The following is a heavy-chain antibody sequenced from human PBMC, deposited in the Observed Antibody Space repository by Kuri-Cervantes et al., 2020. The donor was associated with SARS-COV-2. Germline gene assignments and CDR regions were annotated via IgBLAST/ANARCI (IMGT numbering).Heavy chain of an antibody. J-gene: IGHJ6*02. CDR3: ARDEEGGCSSTSCLLYGYGMDV. CDR1: GFTFSSYS. D-gene: IGHD2-2*01. CDR2: ISSSSSYI. V-gene: IGHV3-21*01. Sequence: GESLKISCAASGFTFSSYSMNWVRQAPGKGLEWVSSISSSSSYIYYADSVKGRFTISRDNAKNSLYLQMNSLRAEDTAVYYCARDEEGGCSSTSCLLYGYGMDVWGQGTTVTVSS.